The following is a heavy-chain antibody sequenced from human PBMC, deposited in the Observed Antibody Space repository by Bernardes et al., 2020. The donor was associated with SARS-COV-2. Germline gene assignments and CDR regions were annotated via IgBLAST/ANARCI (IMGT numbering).Heavy chain of an antibody. CDR2: ISSSSSYI. Sequence: GGSLRLSCAASGFTFSSYSMNWVRQAPGKGLEWVSSISSSSSYIYYADSVKGRFTISRDNSKNTLYLQMNSLTAEDTAIYYCAREWEDYTSSLFDYWGRGTLVTVSS. J-gene: IGHJ4*02. V-gene: IGHV3-21*06. CDR3: AREWEDYTSSLFDY. D-gene: IGHD6-6*01. CDR1: GFTFSSYS.